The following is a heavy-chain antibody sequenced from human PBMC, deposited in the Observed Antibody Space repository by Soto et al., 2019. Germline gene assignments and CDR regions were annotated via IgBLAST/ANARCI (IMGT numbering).Heavy chain of an antibody. CDR3: ARGIPRSYYYDSSGYYLDYFDY. CDR1: GFTFSSYA. Sequence: GGSLRLSCAASGFTFSSYAMHWVRQAPGKGLEWVAVISYDGSNKYYADSVKGRFTISRDNSKNTLYLQMNSLRAEDTAVYYCARGIPRSYYYDSSGYYLDYFDYWGQGTPVTVSS. J-gene: IGHJ4*02. D-gene: IGHD3-22*01. CDR2: ISYDGSNK. V-gene: IGHV3-30-3*01.